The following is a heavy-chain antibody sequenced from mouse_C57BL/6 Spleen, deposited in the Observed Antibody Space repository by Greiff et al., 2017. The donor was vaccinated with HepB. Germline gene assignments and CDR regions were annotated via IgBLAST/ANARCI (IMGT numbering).Heavy chain of an antibody. Sequence: VQRVESGAELVRPGASVTLSCKASGYTFTDYEMHWVKQTPVHGLEWIGAIDPETGGTAYNQKFKGMAILTADKSSSTAYMELRSLTSEDSAVYYCTRRIWGGWYFDVWGTGTTVTVSS. V-gene: IGHV1-15*01. CDR3: TRRIWGGWYFDV. CDR2: IDPETGGT. D-gene: IGHD1-1*02. CDR1: GYTFTDYE. J-gene: IGHJ1*03.